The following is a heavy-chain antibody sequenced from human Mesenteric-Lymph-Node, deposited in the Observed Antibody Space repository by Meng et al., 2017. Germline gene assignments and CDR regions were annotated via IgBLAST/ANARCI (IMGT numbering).Heavy chain of an antibody. V-gene: IGHV7-4-1*02. CDR2: ISSNTGNP. J-gene: IGHJ6*02. CDR3: ATTTGYSSGWYEFAYYYYGMDV. Sequence: ASVKVSCKTSGYIFSIYDINWVRQAPGQGLEWMGWISSNTGNPTYAQGFTGRFVFSLDTSVSTAYLQISSLKAEDTAVYYCATTTGYSSGWYEFAYYYYGMDVWGQGTTVTVSS. CDR1: GYIFSIYD. D-gene: IGHD6-19*01.